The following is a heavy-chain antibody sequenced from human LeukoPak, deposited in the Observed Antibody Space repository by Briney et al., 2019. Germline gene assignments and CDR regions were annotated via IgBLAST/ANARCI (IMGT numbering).Heavy chain of an antibody. CDR1: GGTFSSYA. CDR2: IIPIFGTV. D-gene: IGHD6-6*01. Sequence: VKVSCKASGGTFSSYAISWVRQAPGQGLEWMGGIIPIFGTVNYAQKFQGRVTITADESTSTAYMELSSLRSQDTAVYYCARIFGSSSSFDYWGQGTLVTVSS. J-gene: IGHJ4*02. CDR3: ARIFGSSSSFDY. V-gene: IGHV1-69*13.